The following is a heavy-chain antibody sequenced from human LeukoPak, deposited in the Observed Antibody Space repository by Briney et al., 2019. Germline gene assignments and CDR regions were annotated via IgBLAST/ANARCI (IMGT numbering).Heavy chain of an antibody. CDR3: AREVNNWNYALLDY. Sequence: GRSLRLSCAASGVTFSSYAMHWVRQAPGKGLEWVAVISYDGSNKYYADSVKGRFTISRDNSKNTLYLQMNSLRAEDTAVYYCAREVNNWNYALLDYWGQGTLVTVSS. V-gene: IGHV3-30-3*01. CDR1: GVTFSSYA. CDR2: ISYDGSNK. J-gene: IGHJ4*02. D-gene: IGHD1-7*01.